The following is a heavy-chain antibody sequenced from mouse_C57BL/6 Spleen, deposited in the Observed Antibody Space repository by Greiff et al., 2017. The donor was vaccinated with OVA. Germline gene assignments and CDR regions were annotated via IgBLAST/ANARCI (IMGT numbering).Heavy chain of an antibody. CDR3: ARPSTVSLYYFDY. D-gene: IGHD4-1*02. V-gene: IGHV1-26*01. J-gene: IGHJ2*01. CDR2: INPNNGGT. CDR1: GYTFTDYY. Sequence: VQLQQSGPELVKPGASVKISCKASGYTFTDYYMNWVKQSHGKSLEWIGDINPNNGGTSYNQKFKGKATLTVDKSSSTAYMELRSLTSEDSAVYYCARPSTVSLYYFDYWGQGTTLTVSS.